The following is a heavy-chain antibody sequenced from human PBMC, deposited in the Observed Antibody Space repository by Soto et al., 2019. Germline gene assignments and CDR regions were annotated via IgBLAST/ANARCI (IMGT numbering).Heavy chain of an antibody. D-gene: IGHD1-26*01. V-gene: IGHV3-30-3*01. Sequence: SLRLTCAASGFTISGYFLHWIRQAPGMGLEWVALISYDGNDKNYGDSVKGRFTTSRDDSKHTLYQQMDSLRHEDTAKYYWTPGWKWEHKCVMD. J-gene: IGHJ6*03. CDR2: ISYDGNDK. CDR3: TPGWKWEHKCVMD. CDR1: GFTISGYF.